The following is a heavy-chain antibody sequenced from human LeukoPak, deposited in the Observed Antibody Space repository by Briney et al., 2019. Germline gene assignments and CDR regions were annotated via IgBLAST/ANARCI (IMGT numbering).Heavy chain of an antibody. Sequence: SETLSLTCTVSGVSISSGDYYWSWLRQPPGKGLEWIGYIYYSGSTYYNPSLKSRVTISVDTSKNQFSLKLSSVTAADTTVYYCARAVNWFDPWGQGTLVTVPS. CDR2: IYYSGST. CDR1: GVSISSGDYY. J-gene: IGHJ5*02. V-gene: IGHV4-30-4*01. CDR3: ARAVNWFDP.